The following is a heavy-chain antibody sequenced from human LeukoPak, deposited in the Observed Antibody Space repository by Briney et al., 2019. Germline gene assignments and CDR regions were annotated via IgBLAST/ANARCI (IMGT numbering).Heavy chain of an antibody. D-gene: IGHD3-22*01. CDR2: IKSKTDGGTT. J-gene: IGHJ4*02. Sequence: PGRSLRLSCVDSGFTFTNAWMNWVRQAPGKGLEWVGRIKSKTDGGTTDYAAPVKGRFTISRDDSKNTLYLQMNSLKTEDTAVYYCTTVYTMIAPGADYWGQGTLVTVSS. CDR1: GFTFTNAW. CDR3: TTVYTMIAPGADY. V-gene: IGHV3-15*07.